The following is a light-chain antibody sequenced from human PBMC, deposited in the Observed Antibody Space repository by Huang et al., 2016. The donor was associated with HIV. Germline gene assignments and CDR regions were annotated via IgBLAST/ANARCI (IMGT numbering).Light chain of an antibody. Sequence: VLTQSPATLSLSPGERATLSCRVSQNVNTYLGWYQQKPGQAPRLLIYDASNRATGIPARFSGSGSGTDFTLTISSLEPEDFAVYYCQQRRRWPLTFGGGTKVEIK. V-gene: IGKV3-11*01. CDR3: QQRRRWPLT. CDR1: QNVNTY. CDR2: DAS. J-gene: IGKJ4*01.